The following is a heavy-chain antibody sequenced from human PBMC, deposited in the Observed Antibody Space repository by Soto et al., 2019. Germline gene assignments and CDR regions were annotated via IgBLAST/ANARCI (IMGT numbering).Heavy chain of an antibody. V-gene: IGHV1-18*01. CDR2: ISAYNGNT. D-gene: IGHD2-21*01. Sequence: QVQLVQSGAEVKKPGASVKVSCKSSGYTFTSYGISWVRQAPGQGLEWMGWISAYNGNTKYAQKLQGRVTMTTDTSTSTVYRELGSLRSDDTAVYYWARDHSHGGAFDYGAQGPLVTVSP. CDR1: GYTFTSYG. J-gene: IGHJ4*02. CDR3: ARDHSHGGAFDY.